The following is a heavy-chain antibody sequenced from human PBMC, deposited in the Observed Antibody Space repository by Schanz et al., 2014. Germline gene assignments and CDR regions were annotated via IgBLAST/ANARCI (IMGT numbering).Heavy chain of an antibody. CDR1: GFTFSSYA. CDR3: AKARRKSNCSGGRCFHYSYYGMDV. J-gene: IGHJ6*02. V-gene: IGHV3-30-3*01. Sequence: VQLLESGGGLVQPGGSLRLSCAASGFTFSSYAMSWVRQAPGKGLEWVAVISYDGSNKYYADSVKGRFTISRDNAKNSLYLQMNSLRAEDTAVYYCAKARRKSNCSGGRCFHYSYYGMDVWGQGTTVTVSS. D-gene: IGHD2-15*01. CDR2: ISYDGSNK.